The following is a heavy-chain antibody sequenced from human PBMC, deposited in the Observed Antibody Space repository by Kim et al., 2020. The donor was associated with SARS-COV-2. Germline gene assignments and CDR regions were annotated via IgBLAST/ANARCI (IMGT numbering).Heavy chain of an antibody. Sequence: ASVKVSCKASGYTFTSYAMNWVRQAPGQGLEWMGWINTNTGNPTYAQGFTGRFVFSLDTSVSTAYLQISSLKAEDTAVYYCAREKKKTNWNDVWFDPWGQGNLVTVSS. J-gene: IGHJ5*02. CDR1: GYTFTSYA. CDR2: INTNTGNP. D-gene: IGHD1-1*01. CDR3: AREKKKTNWNDVWFDP. V-gene: IGHV7-4-1*02.